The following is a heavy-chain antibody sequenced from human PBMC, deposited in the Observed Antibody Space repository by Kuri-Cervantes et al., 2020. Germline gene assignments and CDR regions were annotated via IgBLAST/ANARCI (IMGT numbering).Heavy chain of an antibody. CDR1: GFTFSNAW. Sequence: GGSLRLSCAASGFTFSNAWMSWVRQAPGKGLEWVGRIKSKTDGGTTDYAAPVKGRFTISRDDSKNTLYLQMNSLKTEDTAVYYCARGEGYQLLYRGPLDYWGQGTLVTVSS. CDR2: IKSKTDGGTT. V-gene: IGHV3-15*01. CDR3: ARGEGYQLLYRGPLDY. D-gene: IGHD2-2*02. J-gene: IGHJ4*02.